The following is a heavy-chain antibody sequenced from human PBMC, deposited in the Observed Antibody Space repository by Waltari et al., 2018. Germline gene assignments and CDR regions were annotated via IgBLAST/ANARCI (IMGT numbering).Heavy chain of an antibody. V-gene: IGHV3-23*03. CDR2: INSGGST. CDR3: AKDLETYGDSGFGYYYYKDV. CDR1: GFTFSSYA. D-gene: IGHD4-17*01. Sequence: EVQLLESGGGLVQPGGSLRLSCAASGFTFSSYAMSWVRQAPGKGLVWVSVINSGGSTYYADSVKGRFTISRDNSKNTLYLQMNSLRAEDTAVYYCAKDLETYGDSGFGYYYYKDVWGKGTTVTVSS. J-gene: IGHJ6*03.